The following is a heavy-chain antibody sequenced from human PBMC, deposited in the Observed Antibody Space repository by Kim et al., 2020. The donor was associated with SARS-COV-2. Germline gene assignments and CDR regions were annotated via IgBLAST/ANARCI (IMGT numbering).Heavy chain of an antibody. V-gene: IGHV1-69-2*01. CDR3: ATARGDGTFDY. D-gene: IGHD2-21*02. Sequence: TYSQKYQGRVPIPADTSTDTAYMGRSSLRSEDTAVYYCATARGDGTFDYWGQGTLVTVSS. J-gene: IGHJ4*02.